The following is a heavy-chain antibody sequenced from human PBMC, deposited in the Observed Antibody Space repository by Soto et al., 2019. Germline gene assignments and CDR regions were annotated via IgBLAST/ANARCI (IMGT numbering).Heavy chain of an antibody. D-gene: IGHD1-26*01. CDR3: ARGVGVGAATGAVRFAFDL. J-gene: IGHJ3*01. Sequence: QVKLVQSGPEVKKPGASVRVSCESSGYRFSTYYMYWIRQAPGQGLEWMGWVNPNTGDTNLAQKFQGRVTMTRDTSSGTGYMYLSDLRSDDSAVYYCARGVGVGAATGAVRFAFDLWGQGTLVTVSS. CDR1: GYRFSTYY. CDR2: VNPNTGDT. V-gene: IGHV1-2*02.